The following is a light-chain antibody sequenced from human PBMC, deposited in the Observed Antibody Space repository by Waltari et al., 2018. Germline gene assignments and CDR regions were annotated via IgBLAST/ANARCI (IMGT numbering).Light chain of an antibody. Sequence: QSALTQPPSASGSPGQSVTISCTGTSSDVGAYNYVSWYQQYPDKAPKRMIYEVTKRTSWVPYRFCVSKSGNTASLTVSGLQAEDEADYYCISYAGNNKYVLGAGTKVTVL. CDR3: ISYAGNNKYV. CDR2: EVT. V-gene: IGLV2-8*01. CDR1: SSDVGAYNY. J-gene: IGLJ1*01.